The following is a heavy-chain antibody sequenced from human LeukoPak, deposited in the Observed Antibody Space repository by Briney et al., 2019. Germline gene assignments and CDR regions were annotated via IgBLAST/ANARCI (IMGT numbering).Heavy chain of an antibody. CDR1: GFTFSSYS. Sequence: GGSLRLSCAASGFTFSSYSMNWVRQAPGKGLEWVSSISSSSSYIYYADSVKVRFTISRDNAKNSLYLQMNSLRAEDTAVYYCVKGSEYQLLGWFDPWGQGTLVTVSS. D-gene: IGHD2-2*01. V-gene: IGHV3-21*01. J-gene: IGHJ5*02. CDR2: ISSSSSYI. CDR3: VKGSEYQLLGWFDP.